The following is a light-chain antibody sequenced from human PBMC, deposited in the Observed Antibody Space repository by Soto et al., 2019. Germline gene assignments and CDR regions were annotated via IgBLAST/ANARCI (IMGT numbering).Light chain of an antibody. CDR2: EVS. J-gene: IGLJ2*01. Sequence: QSALTQPASVSGSPGQSITISCTGTSSDVGGYNYVSWYQQHPGKAPKLMIYEVSNRPSGVSNRFSGSKSGNTASLTISGLQAEDEADYYCSSYTSSSTLDVVLGGGTQLTVL. CDR3: SSYTSSSTLDVV. V-gene: IGLV2-14*01. CDR1: SSDVGGYNY.